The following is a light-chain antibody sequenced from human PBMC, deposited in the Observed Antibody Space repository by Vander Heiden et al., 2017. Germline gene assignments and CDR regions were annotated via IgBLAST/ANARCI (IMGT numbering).Light chain of an antibody. V-gene: IGKV1-39*01. CDR1: QSISSY. Sequence: DIQMTQSPSSLSASVGDRVTITCRSSQSISSYLNWYQQKPGKAPQLLIYAASSLQSGVPSRFSGSGSGTDFTLTISSLQPEDFATYYCQQSYSTPLTFGGGTEVXIK. J-gene: IGKJ4*01. CDR3: QQSYSTPLT. CDR2: AAS.